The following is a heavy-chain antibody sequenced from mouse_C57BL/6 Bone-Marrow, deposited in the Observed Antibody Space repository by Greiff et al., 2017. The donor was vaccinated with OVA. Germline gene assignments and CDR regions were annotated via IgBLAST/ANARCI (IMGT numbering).Heavy chain of an antibody. CDR1: GYTFTSYW. CDR3: ARGTTGGFDY. CDR2: IDPSDSYT. D-gene: IGHD1-1*01. Sequence: VQLQQPGAELVKPGASVKLSCKASGYTFTSYWMQWVQQRPGQGLEWIGEIDPSDSYTNYNQKFKGKATLTVDTSSSTAYMQLSSLTSEDSAVYYCARGTTGGFDYWGQGTTLTVSS. J-gene: IGHJ2*01. V-gene: IGHV1-50*01.